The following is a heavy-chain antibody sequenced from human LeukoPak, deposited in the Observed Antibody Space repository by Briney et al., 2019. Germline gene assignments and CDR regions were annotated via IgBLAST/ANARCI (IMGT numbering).Heavy chain of an antibody. CDR3: TLMVYANFYYMDV. V-gene: IGHV3-73*01. J-gene: IGHJ6*03. Sequence: PGGSLRLSCAASGFTFSGSAMHWVRQASGKGLEWVGRIRSKANSYAPAYAASVKGRFTISRDDSKNTAYLQMNSLKTEDTAVYYCTLMVYANFYYMDVWGKGTTVTVSS. D-gene: IGHD2-8*01. CDR1: GFTFSGSA. CDR2: IRSKANSYAP.